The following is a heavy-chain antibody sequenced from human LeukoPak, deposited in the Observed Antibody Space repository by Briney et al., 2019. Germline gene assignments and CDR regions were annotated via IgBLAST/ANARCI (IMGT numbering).Heavy chain of an antibody. V-gene: IGHV3-49*04. CDR2: IRSKAYGGTT. Sequence: GGSLRLSCTASGFTFGDYAMSWVRQAPGKGLEWVGFIRSKAYGGTTEYAASVKGRFTISRDDSKSTAYLQMNSLKTEDTAVYYCTRVTSPYDYGDYWGQGTLVTVSS. CDR3: TRVTSPYDYGDY. D-gene: IGHD3-16*01. CDR1: GFTFGDYA. J-gene: IGHJ4*02.